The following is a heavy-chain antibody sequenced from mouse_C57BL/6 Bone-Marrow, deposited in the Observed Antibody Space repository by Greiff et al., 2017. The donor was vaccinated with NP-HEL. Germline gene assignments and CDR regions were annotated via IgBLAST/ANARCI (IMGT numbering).Heavy chain of an antibody. CDR1: GYAFSSSW. CDR2: IYPGDGDT. V-gene: IGHV1-82*01. D-gene: IGHD1-1*01. CDR3: ARFEDYYGSFYWYFDV. Sequence: VQLKESGPELVKPGASVKISCKASGYAFSSSWMNWVKQRPGKGLEWIGRIYPGDGDTNYNGKFKGKATLTADKSSSTAYMQLSSLTSEDSAVYFCARFEDYYGSFYWYFDVWGTGTTVTVSS. J-gene: IGHJ1*03.